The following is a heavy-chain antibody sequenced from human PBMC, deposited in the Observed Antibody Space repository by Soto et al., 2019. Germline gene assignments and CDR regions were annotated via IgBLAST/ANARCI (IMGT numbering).Heavy chain of an antibody. V-gene: IGHV1-69*01. CDR2: IIPMFETV. J-gene: IGHJ6*02. CDR3: ARGLRTGNYGMDV. CDR1: GGTFNNYA. D-gene: IGHD2-15*01. Sequence: QAQLLQSGAEVRKPGSSVKVSCKASGGTFNNYAVSWVRQAPGQGLEWMGGIIPMFETVNYAQRFQGRLTIAADESTSTAYMELTSLTSADTVIYFCARGLRTGNYGMDVWGQGTTVTVSS.